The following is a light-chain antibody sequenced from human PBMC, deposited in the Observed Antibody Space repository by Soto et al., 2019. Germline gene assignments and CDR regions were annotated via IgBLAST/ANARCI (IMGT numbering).Light chain of an antibody. CDR3: QQSYSTPYT. CDR1: QSISSY. J-gene: IGKJ2*01. Sequence: DIQMTQSPSSLSASVGDSVTITCRASQSISSYLNWYHQQPGKAPKLLIYAASTLQSGVPSRFSGSGSGTDFTLTISSLQPEDFATYYCQQSYSTPYTFGQGTKLEIK. V-gene: IGKV1-39*01. CDR2: AAS.